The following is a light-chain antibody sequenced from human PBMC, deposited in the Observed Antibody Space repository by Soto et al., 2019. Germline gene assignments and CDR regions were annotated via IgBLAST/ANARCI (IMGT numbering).Light chain of an antibody. CDR2: WAS. CDR3: KQLYSVLFT. CDR1: QSVLYSSNNKNY. J-gene: IGKJ4*01. V-gene: IGKV4-1*01. Sequence: DIVMTQSPDSLAVSLGERATINCKSSQSVLYSSNNKNYLAWFQQKPGQPPKLLIYWASTRESGVPDRFSGSGSRTEFALAFSSLQAEDVAISYCKQLYSVLFTFGGGSKVELK.